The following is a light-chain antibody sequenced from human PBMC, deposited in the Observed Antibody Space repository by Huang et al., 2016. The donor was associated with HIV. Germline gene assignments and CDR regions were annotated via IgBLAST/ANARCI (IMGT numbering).Light chain of an antibody. J-gene: IGKJ2*01. CDR3: QQRSAWPRT. CDR2: DAS. V-gene: IGKV3-11*01. CDR1: QSVFSY. Sequence: EIVLTQSPATLSLSPGESATLSCRTSQSVFSYLAWYPQRPGQAPRLLIYDASNRAPGVSARFSGSGSGTDFALTISSLESEDFAVYYCQQRSAWPRTFGQGTKLEI.